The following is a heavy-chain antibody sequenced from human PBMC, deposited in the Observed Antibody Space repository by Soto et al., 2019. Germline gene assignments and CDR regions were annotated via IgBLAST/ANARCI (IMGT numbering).Heavy chain of an antibody. Sequence: QVQLQESGPGLVKPSETLSLTCTVSGGSISSYYWSWIRQPPGKGLEWIGYIYYSGSTNYNPSLKSRVTISVDTSKIQFSLKLSSVTAADTAVYYCARERAYGDYGLSVDYWGQGTLVTVSS. V-gene: IGHV4-59*01. J-gene: IGHJ4*02. CDR2: IYYSGST. CDR1: GGSISSYY. D-gene: IGHD4-17*01. CDR3: ARERAYGDYGLSVDY.